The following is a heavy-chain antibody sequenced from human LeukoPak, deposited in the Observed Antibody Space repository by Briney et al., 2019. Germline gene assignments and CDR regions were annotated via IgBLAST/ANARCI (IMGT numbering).Heavy chain of an antibody. CDR3: ARRSGYDLLVGRPVPTLTYFDY. CDR2: ISAYNGNT. D-gene: IGHD5-12*01. J-gene: IGHJ4*02. CDR1: GYTFTSYG. Sequence: ASVKVSCKASGYTFTSYGISWVRQAPGQGLEWMGWISAYNGNTNYAQKLQGRVTMTTDTSTSTAYMELRSLRSDDTAVYYCARRSGYDLLVGRPVPTLTYFDYWGLGTLVTVSS. V-gene: IGHV1-18*01.